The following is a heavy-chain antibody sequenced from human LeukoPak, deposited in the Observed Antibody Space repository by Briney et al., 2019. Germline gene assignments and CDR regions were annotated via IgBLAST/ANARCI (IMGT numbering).Heavy chain of an antibody. CDR3: AKGSPYSSSWPLLRPFDY. CDR2: IRYDGSNK. J-gene: IGHJ4*02. Sequence: PGGSLRLSCAASGFPFSHYGMHWVRQAPGKGLEWVAFIRYDGSNKYYADSVKGRFTISRDNSKNTLYLQMNSLRAEDTAVYYCAKGSPYSSSWPLLRPFDYWGQGTLVTVSS. V-gene: IGHV3-30*02. CDR1: GFPFSHYG. D-gene: IGHD6-13*01.